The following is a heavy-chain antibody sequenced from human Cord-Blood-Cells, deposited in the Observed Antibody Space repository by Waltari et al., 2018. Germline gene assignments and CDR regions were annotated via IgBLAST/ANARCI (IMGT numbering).Heavy chain of an antibody. J-gene: IGHJ3*02. CDR3: ARDLSYYDFWSGYYDAFDI. D-gene: IGHD3-3*01. Sequence: QVQLVQSGAEVKKPGSSVKVSCKASGGTFSSYAISWVRQAPGPGLEWMGGIIPIFGTANYAQKFQGRVTITADESTSTAYMELSSLRSEDTAVYYCARDLSYYDFWSGYYDAFDIWGQGTMVTVSS. CDR1: GGTFSSYA. V-gene: IGHV1-69*01. CDR2: IIPIFGTA.